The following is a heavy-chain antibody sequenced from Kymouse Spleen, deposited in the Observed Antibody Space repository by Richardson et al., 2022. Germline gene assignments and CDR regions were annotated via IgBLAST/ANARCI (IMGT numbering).Heavy chain of an antibody. CDR3: ASGTLNWFDP. V-gene: IGHV4-61*01. D-gene: IGHD1-14*01,IGHD1-7*01. CDR2: IYYSGST. J-gene: IGHJ5*02. CDR1: GGSVSSGSYY. Sequence: QVQLQESGPGLVKPSETLSLTCTVSGGSVSSGSYYWSWIRQPPGKGLEWIGYIYYSGSTNYNPSLKSRVTISVDTSKNQFSLKLSSVTAADTAVYYCASGTLNWFDPWGQGTLVTVSS.